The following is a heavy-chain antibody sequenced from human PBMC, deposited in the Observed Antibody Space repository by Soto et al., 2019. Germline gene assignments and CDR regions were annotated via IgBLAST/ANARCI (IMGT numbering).Heavy chain of an antibody. Sequence: SQTLSLTCAISGDSVSSYSAAWNWIRQSPSGGLEWLGRTYYRSRFFSDYAESVKSRIIINPDTSKNQFSLQLKSVTPEDTAVYYCAREDSSGWYGVWFDPWGQGTLVTVSS. CDR1: GDSVSSYSAA. V-gene: IGHV6-1*01. J-gene: IGHJ5*02. CDR3: AREDSSGWYGVWFDP. CDR2: TYYRSRFFS. D-gene: IGHD6-19*01.